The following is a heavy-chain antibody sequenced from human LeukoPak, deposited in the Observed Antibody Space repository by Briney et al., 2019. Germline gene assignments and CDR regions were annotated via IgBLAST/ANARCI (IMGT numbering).Heavy chain of an antibody. Sequence: GGSLRLSCAGSGLTFSNAWVTWVRQAPGKGLEWVGHIKSKTDGATTEYTTPVKGRFTISRDDSKNTLYLQMNSLKTEDTALYYCTTKHGFQEGIDYWGQGTLVTVSS. CDR3: TTKHGFQEGIDY. CDR1: GLTFSNAW. V-gene: IGHV3-15*01. D-gene: IGHD6-13*01. J-gene: IGHJ4*02. CDR2: IKSKTDGATT.